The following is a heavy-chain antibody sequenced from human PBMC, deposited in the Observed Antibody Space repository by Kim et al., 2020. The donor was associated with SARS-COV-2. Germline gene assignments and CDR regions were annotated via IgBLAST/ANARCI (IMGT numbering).Heavy chain of an antibody. Sequence: GGSLRLSCAASGFTFSDYSVNWVRQVPGKGLEWVAHIKHDGSETNYVDSVKGRFTISRDNAKNFVFLEVNTLTADDSAVYFCVSGRGWLIDFWGQGTLVTVSS. CDR2: IKHDGSET. CDR3: VSGRGWLIDF. V-gene: IGHV3-7*03. J-gene: IGHJ4*02. D-gene: IGHD6-19*01. CDR1: GFTFSDYS.